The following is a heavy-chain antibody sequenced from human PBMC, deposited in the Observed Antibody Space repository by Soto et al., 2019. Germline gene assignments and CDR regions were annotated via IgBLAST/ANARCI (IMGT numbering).Heavy chain of an antibody. CDR1: GNTFSNYY. D-gene: IGHD2-21*02. V-gene: IGHV1-46*03. CDR2: INPSGGHT. J-gene: IGHJ4*02. CDR3: ARGGHVVVVTAAFDY. Sequence: ASVKVSCKASGNTFSNYYIHWVRQAPGQGLEWMGTINPSGGHTTYAQKFLGRVTMTRDTSTSTLYMELTSLRSEDTAVYYCARGGHVVVVTAAFDYWGQGTLVTVSX.